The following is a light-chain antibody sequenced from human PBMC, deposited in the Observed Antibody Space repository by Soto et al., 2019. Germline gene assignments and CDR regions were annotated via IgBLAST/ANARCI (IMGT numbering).Light chain of an antibody. CDR2: RND. Sequence: QSVLTQPPSASGTPGQRVTISCSRSSSNIGSNYVYWYRQLPGTAPNVLIYRNDERPSGVPDRFSGSKSGSSASLAISGLRSEDEADYYCSAWDDSLSGPVFGRGTKLTV. CDR1: SSNIGSNY. CDR3: SAWDDSLSGPV. V-gene: IGLV1-47*01. J-gene: IGLJ3*02.